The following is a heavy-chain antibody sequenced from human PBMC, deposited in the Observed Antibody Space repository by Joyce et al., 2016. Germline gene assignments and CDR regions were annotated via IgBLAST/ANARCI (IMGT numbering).Heavy chain of an antibody. CDR1: SGPFSGFF. J-gene: IGHJ4*02. D-gene: IGHD6-19*01. Sequence: QVQLQQWGAGLLKTSGTLSLTCAVYSGPFSGFFWSWVRQPPGKGREWIGDITNSGATHYNPSLKSRLTMSVDTSRKEFSLKLSSVTVADTAIYYCARSQWLAPLMYWGQGTPVTVSS. CDR2: ITNSGAT. CDR3: ARSQWLAPLMY. V-gene: IGHV4-34*02.